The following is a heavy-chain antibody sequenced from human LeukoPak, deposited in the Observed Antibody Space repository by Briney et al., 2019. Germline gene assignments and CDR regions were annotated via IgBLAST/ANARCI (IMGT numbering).Heavy chain of an antibody. Sequence: ASVKVSCKASGYTFTSYGISWVRQGPGQGPEWMGVSNPSGGSTTNAQKFQGRATMTRDTSTSTVYMELSSLRSEDTAIYYCARARGSGSYYGHDYYYYHYMDVWGKGTTVTVSS. D-gene: IGHD3-10*01. J-gene: IGHJ6*03. CDR3: ARARGSGSYYGHDYYYYHYMDV. CDR1: GYTFTSYG. CDR2: SNPSGGST. V-gene: IGHV1-46*01.